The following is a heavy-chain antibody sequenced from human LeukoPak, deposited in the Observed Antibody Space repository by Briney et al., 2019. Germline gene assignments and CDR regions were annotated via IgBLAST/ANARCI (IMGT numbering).Heavy chain of an antibody. CDR3: AKRRSAAADYSLDY. D-gene: IGHD2-2*01. Sequence: PGGSLRLSCAASGFTFSAYVMYWVRQAPGRGLEWVAAISYDGSNKYYADSVKGRFTISRDNSKNTLYLQMNSLRAEDTAVYYCAKRRSAAADYSLDYWGQGTLVTVSS. CDR1: GFTFSAYV. V-gene: IGHV3-30-3*01. CDR2: ISYDGSNK. J-gene: IGHJ4*02.